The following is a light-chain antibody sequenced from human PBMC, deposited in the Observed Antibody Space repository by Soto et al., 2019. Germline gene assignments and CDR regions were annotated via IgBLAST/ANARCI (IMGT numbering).Light chain of an antibody. V-gene: IGKV3-11*01. CDR1: QSVSSY. CDR3: QQRSNWR. Sequence: EIVLTQSPATLSLSPGERATLSCRASQSVSSYLAWYQQKPGQAPRLLIYDASNRATGIPARFSGSGSGTDFTLTISSLEPEDFAVYYCQQRSNWRFGQGTRWIS. J-gene: IGKJ1*01. CDR2: DAS.